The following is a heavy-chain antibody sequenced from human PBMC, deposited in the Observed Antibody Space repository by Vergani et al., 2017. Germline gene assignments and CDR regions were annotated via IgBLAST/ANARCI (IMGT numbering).Heavy chain of an antibody. CDR1: EFTFTNYW. CDR3: ARLGDGYYYHGFDI. J-gene: IGHJ3*02. CDR2: IYPADSDT. V-gene: IGHV5-51*03. Sequence: EVDLVQSGAEVKKPGESLRISCKVSEFTFTNYWIGWVRQMPGKGLEWMGIIYPADSDTRYSPSFQGQVTISADKSTSTAFLQWSSLKASDTAMYYCARLGDGYYYHGFDIWGQGTAVTVSS. D-gene: IGHD3-3*01.